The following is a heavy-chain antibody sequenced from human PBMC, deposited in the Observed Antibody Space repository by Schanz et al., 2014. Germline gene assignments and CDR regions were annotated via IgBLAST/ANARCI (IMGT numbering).Heavy chain of an antibody. CDR2: TSSDGSLK. J-gene: IGHJ3*02. Sequence: QVQLVESGGGVVQPGRSLRLSCAASGFTFSSYAVHWVRQAPDKGLVWVAVTSSDGSLKYYADSVKGRFTISRDNSRDRVYLQMNSLRGEDPAVYYCARGGRGGYPGRAFDIGVQGTMVTASS. D-gene: IGHD5-12*01. CDR3: ARGGRGGYPGRAFDI. V-gene: IGHV3-30*04. CDR1: GFTFSSYA.